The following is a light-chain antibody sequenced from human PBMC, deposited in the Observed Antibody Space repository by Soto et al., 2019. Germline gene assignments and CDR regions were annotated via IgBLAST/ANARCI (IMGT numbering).Light chain of an antibody. CDR2: DTS. CDR3: QHRRDWPLS. V-gene: IGKV3-11*01. J-gene: IGKJ4*01. CDR1: QSVGGS. Sequence: EIVLTQSPATLSLSPGDRATLSCRASQSVGGSLAWYQQKPGQAPRLVIYDTSKRATGIPARFSGSGSGTDFTLTISGLEPEYFAVYYCQHRRDWPLSFGGGTKVEIK.